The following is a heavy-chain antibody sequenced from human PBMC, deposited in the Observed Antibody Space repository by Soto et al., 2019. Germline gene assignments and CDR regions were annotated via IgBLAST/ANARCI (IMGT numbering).Heavy chain of an antibody. CDR3: ARQFDCSSTSCFPRYWFDP. D-gene: IGHD2-2*01. Sequence: SETLSLTCTVSGGSVSSDSCFWSWIRQPPGKGLEWIGYIYYSGSANYNPSLKSRVTISIDTSENQFSLKLYSVTAADTAVYYCARQFDCSSTSCFPRYWFDPWGKGTLVTVSS. CDR1: GGSVSSDSCF. CDR2: IYYSGSA. V-gene: IGHV4-61*01. J-gene: IGHJ5*02.